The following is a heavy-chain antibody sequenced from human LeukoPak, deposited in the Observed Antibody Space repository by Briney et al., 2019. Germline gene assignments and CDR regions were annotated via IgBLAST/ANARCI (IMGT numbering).Heavy chain of an antibody. V-gene: IGHV1-2*02. J-gene: IGHJ4*02. CDR3: ARLDITMIPY. Sequence: ASVKVSCKASGGTFSSYAISWVRQAPGQGLEWMGWINPNSGGTSYAQKFQGRVTMTRDTSISTAYMELSRLRSDDTAVYYCARLDITMIPYWGQGTLVTVSS. CDR1: GGTFSSYA. CDR2: INPNSGGT. D-gene: IGHD3-22*01.